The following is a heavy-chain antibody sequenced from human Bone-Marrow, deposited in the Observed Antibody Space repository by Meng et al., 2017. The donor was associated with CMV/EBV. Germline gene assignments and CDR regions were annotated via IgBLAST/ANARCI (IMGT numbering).Heavy chain of an antibody. CDR2: ISWNSGSI. D-gene: IGHD1-26*01. Sequence: SLKISCAASGFTFDDYAMHWVRQAPGKGLEWVSGISWNSGSIGYADSVKGRFTISRDNDKNSLYLQMNSLRAEDTAVYYCAKPLGATPRNRFDPWGQGTLVTVSS. J-gene: IGHJ5*02. CDR1: GFTFDDYA. V-gene: IGHV3-9*01. CDR3: AKPLGATPRNRFDP.